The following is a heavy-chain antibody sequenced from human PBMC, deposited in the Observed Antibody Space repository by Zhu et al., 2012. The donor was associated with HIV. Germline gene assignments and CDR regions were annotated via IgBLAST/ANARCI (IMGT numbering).Heavy chain of an antibody. D-gene: IGHD3-10*01. CDR3: ARLYGSGSFDN. V-gene: IGHV4-4*07. CDR1: GGSISSYY. CDR2: INTSGST. J-gene: IGHJ4*02. Sequence: QVQLQESGPGLVKPSETLSLTCTVSGGSISSYYWSWIRQPAGKGLEWIGRINTSGSTNYNPSPKSRVTMSVDSSENQFSLKLNPVTAADTAVYYCARLYGSGSFDNWGQGTLVTVSS.